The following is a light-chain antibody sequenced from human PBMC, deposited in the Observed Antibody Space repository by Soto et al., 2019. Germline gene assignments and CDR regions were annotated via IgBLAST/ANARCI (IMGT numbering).Light chain of an antibody. V-gene: IGKV1D-16*01. J-gene: IGKJ1*01. CDR1: QGIRNW. Sequence: DIQMTQSPSSVAASIGDRVTITCRASQGIRNWLAWYQQTPGKAPELLIFAASSMQSGVPSRFSGRGSGTEFTLTISSLQPDDFATYYCQQYNSYWTFGQGTKVDIK. CDR3: QQYNSYWT. CDR2: AAS.